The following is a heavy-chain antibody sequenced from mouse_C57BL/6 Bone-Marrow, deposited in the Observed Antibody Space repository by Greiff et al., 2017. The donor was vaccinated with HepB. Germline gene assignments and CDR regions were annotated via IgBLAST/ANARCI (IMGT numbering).Heavy chain of an antibody. D-gene: IGHD2-10*02. V-gene: IGHV1-63*01. Sequence: VMLVESGAELVRPGTSVKMSCKASGYTFTNYWIGWAKQRPGHGLEWIGDIYPGGGYTNYNEKFKGKATLTADKSSSTAYMQFSSLTSEDSAIYYCARKTSTGIDYWGQGTTLTVSS. CDR3: ARKTSTGIDY. CDR1: GYTFTNYW. J-gene: IGHJ2*01. CDR2: IYPGGGYT.